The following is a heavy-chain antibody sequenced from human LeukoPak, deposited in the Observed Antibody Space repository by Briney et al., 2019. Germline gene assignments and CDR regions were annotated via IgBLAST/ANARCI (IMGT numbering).Heavy chain of an antibody. J-gene: IGHJ4*02. V-gene: IGHV4-31*03. CDR2: IYYSGST. CDR3: ARVTSWQLGAVDY. CDR1: GGSISTGGYY. D-gene: IGHD6-6*01. Sequence: SQTLSLICTVSGGSISTGGYYWSWIRQHPGKGLEWIGYIYYSGSTYYNPSLKSRVTISVDTSKNQFSLKLSSVTAADTAVYYCARVTSWQLGAVDYWGQGTLVTVSS.